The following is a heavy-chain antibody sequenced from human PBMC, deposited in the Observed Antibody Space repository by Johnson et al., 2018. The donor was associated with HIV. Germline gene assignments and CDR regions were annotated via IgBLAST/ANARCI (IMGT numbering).Heavy chain of an antibody. Sequence: QVQLVESGGGVVQPGRSLRLSCAASGCTRRREERKGGREEEGKGREGGGERREEGNKKYYADSVKSRFTISRDNSRNTLYLQMNTLRTEDTALYYCAKVGRIVVAIGNDAFDIWGQGTMVTVS. CDR3: AKVGRIVVAIGNDAFDI. CDR1: GCTRRREE. V-gene: IGHV3-30-3*01. D-gene: IGHD2-21*01. J-gene: IGHJ3*02. CDR2: RREEGNKK.